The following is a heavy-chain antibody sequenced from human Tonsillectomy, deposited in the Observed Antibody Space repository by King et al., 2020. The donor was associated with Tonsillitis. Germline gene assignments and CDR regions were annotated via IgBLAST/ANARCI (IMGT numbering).Heavy chain of an antibody. CDR1: GGTFSSYG. Sequence: QLVQSGAEVKKPGSSVKVSCKASGGTFSSYGIGWGRQAPGQGLEWMGGIIPFIVIANYAQKFQGRLTITADKSTSTAYMELSSLRSENTAVYYCASDYYDSGSYRSGDYWGQGTLVTVSS. CDR3: ASDYYDSGSYRSGDY. J-gene: IGHJ4*02. D-gene: IGHD3-10*01. V-gene: IGHV1-69*17. CDR2: IIPFIVIA.